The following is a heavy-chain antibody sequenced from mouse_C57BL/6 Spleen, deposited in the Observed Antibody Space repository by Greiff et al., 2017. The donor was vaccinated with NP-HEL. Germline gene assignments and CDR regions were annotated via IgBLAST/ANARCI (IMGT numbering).Heavy chain of an antibody. J-gene: IGHJ2*01. D-gene: IGHD1-1*01. CDR1: GYTFTEYT. CDR2: FYPGSGSI. Sequence: VQLQQSGAELVKPGASVKLSCKASGYTFTEYTIHWVKQRSGQGLEWIGWFYPGSGSIKYNEKFKGKATLTADKSSSTVYMELSRLTSEDSAVYFCARHEEGYYYGSSLYYFDYWGQGTTLTVSS. V-gene: IGHV1-62-2*01. CDR3: ARHEEGYYYGSSLYYFDY.